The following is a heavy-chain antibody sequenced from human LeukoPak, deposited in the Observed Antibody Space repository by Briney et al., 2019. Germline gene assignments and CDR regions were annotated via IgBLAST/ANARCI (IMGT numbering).Heavy chain of an antibody. CDR1: GFTFSNYW. CDR2: INHSGST. CDR3: ARIRRGYSGYDYARNFDY. D-gene: IGHD5-12*01. V-gene: IGHV4-34*01. J-gene: IGHJ4*02. Sequence: GSLRLSCAASGFTFSNYWMNWVRQPPGKGLEWIGEINHSGSTNYNPSLKSRVTISVDTSKNQFSLKLSSVTAADTAVYYCARIRRGYSGYDYARNFDYWGQGTLVTVSS.